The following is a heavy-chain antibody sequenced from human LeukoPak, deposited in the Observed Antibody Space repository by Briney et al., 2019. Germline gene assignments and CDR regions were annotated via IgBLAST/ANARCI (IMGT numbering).Heavy chain of an antibody. J-gene: IGHJ4*02. CDR2: IKQDGTGE. CDR3: ARIGVPSAFDL. Sequence: GGSLRLSCAASGFTFSNGWMGWVRQAPGKGLEWVANIKQDGTGEYCVDSVRGRFTVFKDNAKNALYLQMNSLRAEDTAVYYCARIGVPSAFDLWGQGTLVCVSP. V-gene: IGHV3-7*05. D-gene: IGHD3-9*01. CDR1: GFTFSNGW.